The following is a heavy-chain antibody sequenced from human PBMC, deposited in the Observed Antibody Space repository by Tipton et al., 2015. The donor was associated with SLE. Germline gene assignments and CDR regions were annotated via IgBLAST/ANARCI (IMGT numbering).Heavy chain of an antibody. Sequence: QLVQSGAEVKKPGSSVKVSCKASGGTFSSYAISWVRQAPGQGLEWMGGVIPIFGTANYAQKFQGRVAITADESTSTAYMELSSLRSEDTAVYYCARLVGATTGASFDYWGQGTLVTVSS. V-gene: IGHV1-69*01. D-gene: IGHD1-26*01. J-gene: IGHJ4*02. CDR1: GGTFSSYA. CDR2: VIPIFGTA. CDR3: ARLVGATTGASFDY.